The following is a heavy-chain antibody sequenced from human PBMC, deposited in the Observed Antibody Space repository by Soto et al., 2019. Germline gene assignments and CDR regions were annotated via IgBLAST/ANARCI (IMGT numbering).Heavy chain of an antibody. CDR3: ASMIGDPVLSFDS. V-gene: IGHV4-59*01. D-gene: IGHD3-10*02. CDR2: SFYSGRT. Sequence: QVQLQESGPGLVKPSETLSLTCTVSGCSISSYYWSWIRQPPGKGLEWIGFSFYSGRTSYNPSLKSRVTISIDTSEYHFSLKLNSVTAADTAVYYCASMIGDPVLSFDSWGQGTLVAVSS. CDR1: GCSISSYY. J-gene: IGHJ5*01.